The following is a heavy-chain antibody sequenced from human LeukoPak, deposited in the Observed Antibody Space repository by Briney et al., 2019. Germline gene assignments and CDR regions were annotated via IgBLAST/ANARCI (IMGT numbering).Heavy chain of an antibody. CDR3: ARGRRWGSSGSYYRFLDY. Sequence: SETLSLTCAVYGGSFSGYYWSWIRQPPGKGLEWIGEINHSGSTNYNPSLKSRVTISVDTSKNQFSLKLSSVTAADTAVYYCARGRRWGSSGSYYRFLDYWGQGTLVTVSS. V-gene: IGHV4-34*01. J-gene: IGHJ4*02. CDR1: GGSFSGYY. D-gene: IGHD3-10*01. CDR2: INHSGST.